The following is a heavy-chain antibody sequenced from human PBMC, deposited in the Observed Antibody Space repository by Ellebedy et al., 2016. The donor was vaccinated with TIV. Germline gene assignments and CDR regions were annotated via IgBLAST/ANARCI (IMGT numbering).Heavy chain of an antibody. CDR2: INHSGST. D-gene: IGHD3-22*01. Sequence: SETLSLTXAVYGGSFSGYYWSWIRQPPGKGLEWIGEINHSGSTNYNPSLKSRVTISVDTSKNQFSLKLSSVTAADTAVYYCAQYYYDSSGYYDAFDIWGQGTMVTVSS. J-gene: IGHJ3*02. CDR3: AQYYYDSSGYYDAFDI. CDR1: GGSFSGYY. V-gene: IGHV4-34*01.